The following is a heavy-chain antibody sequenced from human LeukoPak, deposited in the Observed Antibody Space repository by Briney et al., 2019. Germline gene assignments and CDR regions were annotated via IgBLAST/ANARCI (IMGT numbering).Heavy chain of an antibody. V-gene: IGHV3-30*02. CDR1: GFTFSSYG. CDR2: IRYDGSNK. D-gene: IGHD3-22*01. J-gene: IGHJ4*02. Sequence: GGPLRLPCAAPGFTFSSYGMHWVRRAPAKGLEWVDFIRYDGSNKYYADSVKGRFTISRDNSKNTLYLQMNSLRAEDTAVYYCAKDYDSSGYYYVMYYFDYWGQGTLVTVSS. CDR3: AKDYDSSGYYYVMYYFDY.